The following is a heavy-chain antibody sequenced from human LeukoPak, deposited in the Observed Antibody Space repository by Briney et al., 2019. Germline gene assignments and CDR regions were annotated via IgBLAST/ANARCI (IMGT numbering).Heavy chain of an antibody. CDR1: GFTFSSYW. D-gene: IGHD4-23*01. CDR2: INQDGNKK. V-gene: IGHV3-7*01. J-gene: IGHJ6*03. CDR3: ARYGGYYMGV. Sequence: GGSLRLSCAVSGFTFSSYWMTWVRQAPGRGLEWVANINQDGNKKYCVDSVKGRFTISRDNAKNSLYLQMNSLRAEDTAVYYCARYGGYYMGVWGKGTTVTVSS.